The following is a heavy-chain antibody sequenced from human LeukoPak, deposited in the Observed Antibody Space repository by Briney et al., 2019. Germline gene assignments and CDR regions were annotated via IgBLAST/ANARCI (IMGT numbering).Heavy chain of an antibody. Sequence: SETLSLTCAAYGGSFSGYYWSWIRQPPGKGLEWIGEINHSGSTNYNPSLKSRVTISVDTSKNQFSLKLSSVTAADTAVYYCARAGYYYYGMDVWGQGTTVTVSS. CDR3: ARAGYYYYGMDV. V-gene: IGHV4-34*01. CDR2: INHSGST. J-gene: IGHJ6*02. CDR1: GGSFSGYY.